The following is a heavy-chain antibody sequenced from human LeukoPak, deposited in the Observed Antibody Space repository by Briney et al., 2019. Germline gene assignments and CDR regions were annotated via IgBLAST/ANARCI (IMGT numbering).Heavy chain of an antibody. D-gene: IGHD2-2*01. CDR3: ARVKEGRYCSSTSCYGTNYYYYYGMDV. CDR2: INHSGST. J-gene: IGHJ6*02. Sequence: SETLPLTRAVYGGSFSGYYWSWIRQPPGKGLEWIGEINHSGSTNYNPSLKSRVTISVDTSKNQFSLKLSSVTAADTAVYYCARVKEGRYCSSTSCYGTNYYYYYGMDVWGQGTTVTVSS. V-gene: IGHV4-34*01. CDR1: GGSFSGYY.